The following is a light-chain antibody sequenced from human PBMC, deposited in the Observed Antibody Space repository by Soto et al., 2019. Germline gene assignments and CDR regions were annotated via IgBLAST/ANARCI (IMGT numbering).Light chain of an antibody. Sequence: EIVLTQSPATLSLSPGERATLSCRVSQSVSSFLAWYQQKPGQAPRLLIYDASNRATGIPARFSGGGSGTNIILSNSRLEPEDIADYYCQQSSKWPLTFGGRTKVQIK. CDR2: DAS. V-gene: IGKV3-11*01. CDR1: QSVSSF. CDR3: QQSSKWPLT. J-gene: IGKJ4*01.